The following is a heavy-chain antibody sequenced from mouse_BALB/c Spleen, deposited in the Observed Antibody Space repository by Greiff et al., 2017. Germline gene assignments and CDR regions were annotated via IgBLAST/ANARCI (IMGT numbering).Heavy chain of an antibody. CDR2: ISNGGGST. J-gene: IGHJ4*01. V-gene: IGHV5-12-2*01. Sequence: EVKLVESGGGLVQPGGSLKLSCAASGFTFSSYTMSWVRQTPEKRLEWVAYISNGGGSTYYPDTVKGRFTISRDNAKNTLYLQMSSLKSEDTAMYYCARTASYGYGGYYAMDYWGQGTSVTVSS. CDR1: GFTFSSYT. CDR3: ARTASYGYGGYYAMDY. D-gene: IGHD1-2*01.